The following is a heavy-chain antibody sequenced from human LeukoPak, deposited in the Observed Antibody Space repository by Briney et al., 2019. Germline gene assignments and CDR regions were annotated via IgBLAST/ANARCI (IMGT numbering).Heavy chain of an antibody. Sequence: GASVKVSCKASGYTFTSYDINWVRQATGQGLEWMGCMNPNSGNTGYAQKFQGRVTMTRNTSISTAYMELSSLRSEDTAVYYWARGMSSILWYYYYRDVWGKGTTVTVFS. CDR2: MNPNSGNT. J-gene: IGHJ6*03. V-gene: IGHV1-8*01. D-gene: IGHD2-21*01. CDR3: ARGMSSILWYYYYRDV. CDR1: GYTFTSYD.